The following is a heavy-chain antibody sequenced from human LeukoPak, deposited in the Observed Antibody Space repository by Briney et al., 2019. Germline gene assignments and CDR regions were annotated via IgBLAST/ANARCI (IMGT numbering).Heavy chain of an antibody. D-gene: IGHD1-26*01. CDR2: ISYDGSNK. J-gene: IGHJ6*02. V-gene: IGHV3-30-3*01. Sequence: GGSLRLSCAASGFTFSHYAMHWVRQAPVKGLEWVAIISYDGSNKYYADSVKGRFTIPRDNSKNTLYLQMNSLRAEDTAVYYCALPIGNYYYYYGMDVWGQGTTVTVSS. CDR3: ALPIGNYYYYYGMDV. CDR1: GFTFSHYA.